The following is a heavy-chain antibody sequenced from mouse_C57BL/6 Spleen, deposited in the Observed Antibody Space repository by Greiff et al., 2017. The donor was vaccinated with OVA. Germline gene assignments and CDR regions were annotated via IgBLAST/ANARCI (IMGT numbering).Heavy chain of an antibody. J-gene: IGHJ3*01. D-gene: IGHD1-1*01. CDR2: ISSGSSTI. CDR1: GFTFSDYG. V-gene: IGHV5-17*01. Sequence: EVQLVESGGGLVKPGGSLKLSCAASGFTFSDYGMHWVRQAPEKGLEWVAYISSGSSTIYYAETVKGRFTISRDNAKNTLFLQMTSLRSEDTAMYYCARWLTTGAGFAYWGQGTLVTVSA. CDR3: ARWLTTGAGFAY.